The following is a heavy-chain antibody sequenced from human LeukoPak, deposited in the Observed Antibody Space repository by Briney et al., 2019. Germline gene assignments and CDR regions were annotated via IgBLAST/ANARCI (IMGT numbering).Heavy chain of an antibody. CDR3: AKDGKGISSRQGPDY. Sequence: GGSLRLSCAASGFTFSSYGMHWVRQAPGKGLEWVAFIRYDGSNKYYADSVKGRFTISRDNSKNTLYLQMNSLRAEDTAVYYCAKDGKGISSRQGPDYWGQGTLVTVSS. J-gene: IGHJ4*02. CDR1: GFTFSSYG. CDR2: IRYDGSNK. V-gene: IGHV3-30*02. D-gene: IGHD6-6*01.